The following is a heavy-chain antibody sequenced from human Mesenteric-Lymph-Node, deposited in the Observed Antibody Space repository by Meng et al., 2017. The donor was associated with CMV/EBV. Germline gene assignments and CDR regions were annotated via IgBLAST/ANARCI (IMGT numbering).Heavy chain of an antibody. CDR2: IYPGDSDT. Sequence: GESLKISCKGSGYTFTNYWIGWVRQMRGKGLECMGIIYPGDSDTKYSPSFQGQVTISADKSINTAYLQWSSLQASDTAMYYCARSTTVTDFDSWGQGTLVTVSS. J-gene: IGHJ4*02. CDR3: ARSTTVTDFDS. CDR1: GYTFTNYW. D-gene: IGHD4-11*01. V-gene: IGHV5-51*01.